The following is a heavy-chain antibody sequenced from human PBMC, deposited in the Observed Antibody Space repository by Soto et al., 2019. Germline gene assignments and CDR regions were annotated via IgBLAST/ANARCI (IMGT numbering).Heavy chain of an antibody. V-gene: IGHV3-23*01. J-gene: IGHJ5*02. CDR3: AKGPGVASSDDP. Sequence: EVQLLESGGGLVQPGGSLRLSCAASGFTFSSYAMNWVRQAPGKGLEWVSAISGSGGSTYYADSVKGRFTISRDNSKYTLYLQMNSLRAEDTAVFYCAKGPGVASSDDPWGQGTLVTVSS. CDR2: ISGSGGST. CDR1: GFTFSSYA. D-gene: IGHD5-12*01.